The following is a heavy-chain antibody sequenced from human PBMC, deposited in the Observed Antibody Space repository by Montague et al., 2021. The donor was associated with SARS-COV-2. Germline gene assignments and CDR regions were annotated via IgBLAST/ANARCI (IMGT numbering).Heavy chain of an antibody. D-gene: IGHD1-26*01. CDR1: FFPFTRYS. V-gene: IGHV3-48*02. CDR3: ARGRGRHIDY. Sequence: SLLLSFSSSFFPFTRYSMSWVRQAPGAGLEWVSFISTSSDIIIYRDSVKGRFTISRDNAKNSVYLQMNSLRDEDTALYYCARGRGRHIDYWGQGTLVSVSS. J-gene: IGHJ4*02. CDR2: ISTSSDII.